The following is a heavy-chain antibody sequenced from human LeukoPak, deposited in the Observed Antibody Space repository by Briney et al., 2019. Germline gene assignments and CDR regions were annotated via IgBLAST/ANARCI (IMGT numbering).Heavy chain of an antibody. D-gene: IGHD1-20*01. CDR1: GYSISRGYS. V-gene: IGHV4-38-2*02. Sequence: SETLSLTCTVSGYSISRGYSWGWIRQPPGKGLEWIGNIYHSGSTNYNPSLKSRVTIAADMSKNQFSLSLTSVTAADTAVYYCARGANYNWDSWGQGTLVTVSS. J-gene: IGHJ4*02. CDR3: ARGANYNWDS. CDR2: IYHSGST.